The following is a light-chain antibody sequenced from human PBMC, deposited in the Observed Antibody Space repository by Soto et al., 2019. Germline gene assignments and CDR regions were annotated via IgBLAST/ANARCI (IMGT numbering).Light chain of an antibody. J-gene: IGLJ2*01. V-gene: IGLV2-14*01. CDR2: DVS. CDR1: SSDVGGYNY. Sequence: QSVLTQPASVSGSPGQSITLSCTGTSSDVGGYNYVSWYQQYPGKAPKLMIYDVSNRPSGVSNRFSGSKSGNTASLTISGLQAEDEADYYCSSYTSSITLVFGGGTKVTVL. CDR3: SSYTSSITLV.